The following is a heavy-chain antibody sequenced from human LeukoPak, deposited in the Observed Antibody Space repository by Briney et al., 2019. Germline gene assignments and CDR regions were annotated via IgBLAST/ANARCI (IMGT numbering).Heavy chain of an antibody. J-gene: IGHJ1*01. CDR1: GFTFSSYG. D-gene: IGHD2-21*01. V-gene: IGHV3-33*01. CDR2: IWYDGSNK. Sequence: GGSLRLSCAASGFTFSSYGMHWVRQAPGKGLEWVAVIWYDGSNKYYADSVKGRFTISRDNSKNTLYLQMNNLRAEDTALYFCASAREYCGSAECYEYFQHWSQGTLVIVSS. CDR3: ASAREYCGSAECYEYFQH.